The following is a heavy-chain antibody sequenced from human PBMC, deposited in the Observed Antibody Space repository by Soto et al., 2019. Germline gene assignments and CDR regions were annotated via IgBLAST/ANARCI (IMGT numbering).Heavy chain of an antibody. CDR2: ISSNGGTT. V-gene: IGHV3-64*01. CDR1: GFTFSSYD. CDR3: VRRVSGNYDY. Sequence: EVQLAESGGGMVQPGGPLKLSGVPSGFTFSSYDRHWVRQAPGKGLEYVSSISSNGGTTYYGNSVKGRFTISRDNSKNTLYLQMGSLRAEDMAVYYCVRRVSGNYDYWGQGTLVTVSS. J-gene: IGHJ4*02. D-gene: IGHD1-7*01.